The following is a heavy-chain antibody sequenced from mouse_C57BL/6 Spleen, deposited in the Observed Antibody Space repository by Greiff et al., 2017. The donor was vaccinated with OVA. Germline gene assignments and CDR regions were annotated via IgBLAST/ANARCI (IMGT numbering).Heavy chain of an antibody. CDR3: ARSDYGPFDY. Sequence: EVKLVESGGGLVKPGGSLKLSCAASGFTFSDYGMHWVRQAPEKGLEWVAYISSGSSTIYYADTVKGRFTISRDNAKNTLFLQMTSLRSEDTAMYYCARSDYGPFDYWGQGTTLTVSS. CDR2: ISSGSSTI. V-gene: IGHV5-17*01. CDR1: GFTFSDYG. J-gene: IGHJ2*01. D-gene: IGHD1-2*01.